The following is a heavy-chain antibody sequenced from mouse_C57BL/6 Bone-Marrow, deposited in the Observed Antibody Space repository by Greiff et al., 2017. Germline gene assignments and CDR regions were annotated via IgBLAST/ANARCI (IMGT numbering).Heavy chain of an antibody. CDR2: IYPRSGNT. CDR3: ARGLKGFAY. CDR1: GYTFTSYG. D-gene: IGHD3-1*01. J-gene: IGHJ3*01. V-gene: IGHV1-81*01. Sequence: VKLMESGAELARPGASVKLSCKASGYTFTSYGISWVKQRTGQGLEWIGEIYPRSGNTYYNEKFKGKATLTADKSSSTAYMELRSLTSEDSAVYFCARGLKGFAYWGQGTLVTVSA.